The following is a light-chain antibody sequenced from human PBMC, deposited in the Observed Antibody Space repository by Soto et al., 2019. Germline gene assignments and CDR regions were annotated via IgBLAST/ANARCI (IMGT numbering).Light chain of an antibody. CDR3: QQYGSSPRVT. J-gene: IGKJ5*01. CDR1: QSVSSSY. Sequence: EIVLTQSPGTLSLSPGERATLSCRASQSVSSSYLAWYQQKLGQAPRLLNYGASSRATGIPDRFSGSGSGTDFTLTISRLEPEDFAVYYCQQYGSSPRVTFGQGTRLEIK. CDR2: GAS. V-gene: IGKV3-20*01.